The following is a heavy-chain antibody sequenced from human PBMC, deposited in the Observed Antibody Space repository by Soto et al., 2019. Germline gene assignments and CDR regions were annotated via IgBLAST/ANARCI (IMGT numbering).Heavy chain of an antibody. CDR1: VFTVNNKY. D-gene: IGHD5-18*01. J-gene: IGHJ4*02. CDR2: IYTGGST. Sequence: EVQLVESGGGLVQPGGSLRLCCAASVFTVNNKYMSWVRQAPGKGLECISIIYTGGSTYYADSVKGRFTISRHNSINTLYLQMNSLRTEDTAVYYCAIGRGYSYGYPDYWGQGTLVSVSS. V-gene: IGHV3-53*04. CDR3: AIGRGYSYGYPDY.